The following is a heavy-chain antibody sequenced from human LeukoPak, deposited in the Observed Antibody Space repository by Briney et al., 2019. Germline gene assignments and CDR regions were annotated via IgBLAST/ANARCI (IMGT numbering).Heavy chain of an antibody. CDR2: INHSGST. CDR1: GGSFSGYY. V-gene: IGHV4-34*01. CDR3: ACTGLSSRYCSGGSCRFDY. J-gene: IGHJ4*02. D-gene: IGHD2-15*01. Sequence: SETLSLTCAVYGGSFSGYYWSWIRQPPGKGLEWIGEINHSGSTNYNPSLKGRVTISVDTSKNQFSLKLSSVTAADTAVYYCACTGLSSRYCSGGSCRFDYWGQGTLVTVSS.